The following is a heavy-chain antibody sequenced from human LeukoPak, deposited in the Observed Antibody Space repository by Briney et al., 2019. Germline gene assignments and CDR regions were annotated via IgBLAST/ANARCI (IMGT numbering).Heavy chain of an antibody. J-gene: IGHJ3*02. CDR3: ARRIAGDGSHAFDI. CDR2: TRNSDNNM. Sequence: GGSLRLSCAASGFTFSDYNMGWMRQAPGKGLEWVSYTRNSDNNMFYADSVKGRFTISRDNAKYSVYLQMNSLRAEDTAVYYYARRIAGDGSHAFDIWGQGTMVAVSS. CDR1: GFTFSDYN. V-gene: IGHV3-11*01. D-gene: IGHD6-19*01.